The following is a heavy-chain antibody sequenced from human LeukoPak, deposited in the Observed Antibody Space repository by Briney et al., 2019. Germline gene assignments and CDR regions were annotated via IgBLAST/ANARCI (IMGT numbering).Heavy chain of an antibody. J-gene: IGHJ3*02. D-gene: IGHD3-10*01. V-gene: IGHV1-69*13. CDR3: AARPITMVRGGAFDI. CDR2: IIPIFGTA. Sequence: GASVKVSCKASGGTFSSYAISWVRQAPGQGLEWMGGIIPIFGTANYAQKFQGRVTITADESTSTAYMELSSLRSEDTAVYYCAARPITMVRGGAFDIWGQGTMVTVSS. CDR1: GGTFSSYA.